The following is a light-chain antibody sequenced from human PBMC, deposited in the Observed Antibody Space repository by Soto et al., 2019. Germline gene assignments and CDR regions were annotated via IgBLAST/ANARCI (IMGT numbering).Light chain of an antibody. CDR3: QQYNNWAQIT. Sequence: RVMTNSKATMSVSQLERVKICCRSSQSVSSNLAWYQQKPGQAPRLLIYGASTRATGIPARFSGSRSGTEFTLTISILQSEDFAVYYCQQYNNWAQITFGQGTRLEIK. V-gene: IGKV3-15*01. CDR1: QSVSSN. J-gene: IGKJ5*01. CDR2: GAS.